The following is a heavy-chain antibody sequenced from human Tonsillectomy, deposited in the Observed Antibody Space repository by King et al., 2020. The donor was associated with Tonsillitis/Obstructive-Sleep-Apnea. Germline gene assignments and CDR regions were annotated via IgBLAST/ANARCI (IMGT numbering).Heavy chain of an antibody. V-gene: IGHV3-23*04. CDR3: AKDRVANFNWFDP. CDR2: IVGSGCIT. Sequence: EVQLVESGGGLVQPGGSLRLSCAASGFTFSSYAMSWVRQAPGRGREWVSSIVGSGCITYYSDSGKGRFTISRDNSKNTLDLQMNGLRAEDTAIYYCAKDRVANFNWFDPWGQGTLVTVSS. D-gene: IGHD2-15*01. CDR1: GFTFSSYA. J-gene: IGHJ5*02.